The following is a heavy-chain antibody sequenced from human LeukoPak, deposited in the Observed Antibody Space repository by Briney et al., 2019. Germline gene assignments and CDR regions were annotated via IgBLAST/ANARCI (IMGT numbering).Heavy chain of an antibody. CDR3: AKDYGIAWFGPPVGYFDY. J-gene: IGHJ4*02. CDR1: GFTFSSYA. CDR2: ISGSGGST. V-gene: IGHV3-23*01. Sequence: PGGSLRLSCAASGFTFSSYAMSWVRQAPGKGLEWVSAISGSGGSTYYADSVKGRFTISRDNSKNTLYLQMNSLRAEDTAVYYCAKDYGIAWFGPPVGYFDYWGQGTLDTVSS. D-gene: IGHD3-10*01.